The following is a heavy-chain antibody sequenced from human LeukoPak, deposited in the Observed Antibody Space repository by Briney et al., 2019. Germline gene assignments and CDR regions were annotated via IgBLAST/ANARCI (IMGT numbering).Heavy chain of an antibody. CDR1: GFTFSSYW. J-gene: IGHJ4*02. Sequence: GGSLRLSCAASGFTFSSYWMSWVRQAPGKGLEWVANIKQDGSEKYYVDSVKGRFTISRDNAKNSLYLQMNSLRAEDTAVYYCARDEGFWSGYPQKHFDYWGQGTLVTVSS. V-gene: IGHV3-7*01. CDR2: IKQDGSEK. CDR3: ARDEGFWSGYPQKHFDY. D-gene: IGHD3-3*01.